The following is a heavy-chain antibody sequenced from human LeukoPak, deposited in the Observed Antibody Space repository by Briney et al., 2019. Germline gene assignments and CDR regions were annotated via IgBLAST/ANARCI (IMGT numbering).Heavy chain of an antibody. D-gene: IGHD2-2*01. Sequence: SVKVSCKASGGIFRSYGLNWVRQAPGQGLEWMGGFIPILGTAKYAQKLQGRVTITADESTSTAYMELSSLRYEDTAVYYCARGLYCSSSTSCYDYGMDVWGQGTTVTVSS. V-gene: IGHV1-69*13. CDR2: FIPILGTA. CDR1: GGIFRSYG. CDR3: ARGLYCSSSTSCYDYGMDV. J-gene: IGHJ6*02.